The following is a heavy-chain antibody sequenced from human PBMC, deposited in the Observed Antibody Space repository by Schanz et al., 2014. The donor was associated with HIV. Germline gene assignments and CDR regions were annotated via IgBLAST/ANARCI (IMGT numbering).Heavy chain of an antibody. CDR1: GFNFSNYA. V-gene: IGHV3-74*01. CDR3: ARGGYAARPSYYYDMDI. Sequence: EVRLLESGGGLVQPGGSLRLACSASGFNFSNYAMHWVRQTAGKGLVWVSRINSDGSSDTYADSVKGRFTISRDNAKNTLYLQINSLRAEDTAVYYCARGGYAARPSYYYDMDIWGQGTTVTVSS. D-gene: IGHD5-12*01. CDR2: INSDGSSD. J-gene: IGHJ6*02.